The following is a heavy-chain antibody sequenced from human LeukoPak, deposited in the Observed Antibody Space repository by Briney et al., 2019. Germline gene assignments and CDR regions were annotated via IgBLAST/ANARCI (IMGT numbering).Heavy chain of an antibody. CDR2: VSREGRSK. Sequence: GGSLSLSCAASGFTFSNYGMHWVRQARGKGREWVAIVSREGRSKDYADSVKGRFTPSRDNSKNMLDLQMNSLRAEDTAVYPCVKEDSSYYFDNWGQVTLVTVSS. J-gene: IGHJ4*02. D-gene: IGHD2-21*01. V-gene: IGHV3-30*18. CDR3: VKEDSSYYFDN. CDR1: GFTFSNYG.